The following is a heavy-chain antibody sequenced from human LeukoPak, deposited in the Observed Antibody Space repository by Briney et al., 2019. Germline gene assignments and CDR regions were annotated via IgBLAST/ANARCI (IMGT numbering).Heavy chain of an antibody. CDR3: ARKGYYDILTGYYLRYFDL. V-gene: IGHV4-34*01. CDR2: INHSGST. Sequence: KPSETLSLTCAVYGGSFSAYYWSWIRQPPGKGLEWIGEINHSGSTNYNPSLKSRVTISVDTSKNQFSLKLSSVTAADTAVYYCARKGYYDILTGYYLRYFDLWGRGTLVTVSS. CDR1: GGSFSAYY. J-gene: IGHJ2*01. D-gene: IGHD3-9*01.